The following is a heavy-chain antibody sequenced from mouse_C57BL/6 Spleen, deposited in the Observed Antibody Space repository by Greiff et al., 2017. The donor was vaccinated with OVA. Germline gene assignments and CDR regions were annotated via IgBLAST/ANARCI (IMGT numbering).Heavy chain of an antibody. CDR3: ARHGLYDGNYFDY. D-gene: IGHD2-12*01. J-gene: IGHJ2*01. CDR2: IYPGGGYT. V-gene: IGHV1-63*01. CDR1: GYTFTNYW. Sequence: VKVVESGAELVRPGTSVKMSCKASGYTFTNYWIGWAKQRPGPGLAWIGDIYPGGGYTNYNEKFKGKATLTAVTSSSTAYMQFSSLTSEDSASYYCARHGLYDGNYFDYWGQGTTLTVSS.